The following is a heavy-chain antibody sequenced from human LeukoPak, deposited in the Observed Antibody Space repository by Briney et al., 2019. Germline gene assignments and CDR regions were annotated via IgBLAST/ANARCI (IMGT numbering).Heavy chain of an antibody. CDR3: AKDIEEWFRGIDI. V-gene: IGHV3-9*01. D-gene: IGHD3-3*01. CDR1: GFTFDDYA. J-gene: IGHJ3*02. Sequence: GGSLRLSCAASGFTFDDYAMHWVRQAPGKGLEWVSGISWNSGSIGYADSVKGRFTTSRDNAKNSLYLQMNSLRAEDTALYYCAKDIEEWFRGIDIWGQGTMVTVSS. CDR2: ISWNSGSI.